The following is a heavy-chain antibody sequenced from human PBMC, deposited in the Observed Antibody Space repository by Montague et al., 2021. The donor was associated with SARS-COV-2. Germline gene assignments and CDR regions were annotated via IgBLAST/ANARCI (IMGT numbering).Heavy chain of an antibody. J-gene: IGHJ3*02. CDR2: YYYSGTT. D-gene: IGHD3-10*01. V-gene: IGHV4-39*01. Sequence: SETLSLTCTVSGDSFNSPKYYCAWIRQPPGKGLEWLGNYYYSGTTYDNPSLRSQVTISVDTSKTQFSLKMNSVTAADTAVYYCARGSYGSGSYHAFDIWSQGTVVAVSS. CDR3: ARGSYGSGSYHAFDI. CDR1: GDSFNSPKYY.